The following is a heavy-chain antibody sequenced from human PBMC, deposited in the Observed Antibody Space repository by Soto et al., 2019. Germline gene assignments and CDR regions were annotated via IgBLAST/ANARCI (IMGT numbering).Heavy chain of an antibody. CDR2: ISSSSSYI. J-gene: IGHJ6*03. D-gene: IGHD2-8*01. CDR3: AREAFTRGGVYYYYYMDV. V-gene: IGHV3-21*01. CDR1: GFTFSSYS. Sequence: GGSLRLSCAASGFTFSSYSMNWVRQAPGKGLEWVSSISSSSSYIYYADYVKGRFTISRDNAKNSLYLQMNSLRAEDTAVYYCAREAFTRGGVYYYYYMDVWGKGTTVTVSS.